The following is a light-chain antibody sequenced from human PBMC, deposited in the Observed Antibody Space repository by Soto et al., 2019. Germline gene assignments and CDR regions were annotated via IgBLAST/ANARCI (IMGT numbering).Light chain of an antibody. J-gene: IGLJ1*01. CDR3: SSYAGSNMGV. CDR2: EVS. Sequence: QSVLTQPPSASGSPGQSVAISCTGTRSDVGGYNYVSWYQQHPGKAPKLMIYEVSKRPSGVPDRFSGSKSGNTASLTVSGLQAEDEADYYCSSYAGSNMGVFGTGTKVTV. V-gene: IGLV2-8*01. CDR1: RSDVGGYNY.